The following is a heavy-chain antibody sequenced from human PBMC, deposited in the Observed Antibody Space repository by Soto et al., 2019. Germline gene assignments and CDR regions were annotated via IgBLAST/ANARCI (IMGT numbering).Heavy chain of an antibody. CDR3: ARGLRRNNYFDY. J-gene: IGHJ4*02. V-gene: IGHV4-30-4*01. Sequence: SETLSLTCTVSGASISSDDYYWSWVRQPPGRGLEWIGYIYYSGSTYYNPSLKSRVTISLDTSKNQFSLNLSSVTAADTAVFYCARGLRRNNYFDYWGQGTLVTVSS. CDR1: GASISSDDYY. D-gene: IGHD4-17*01. CDR2: IYYSGST.